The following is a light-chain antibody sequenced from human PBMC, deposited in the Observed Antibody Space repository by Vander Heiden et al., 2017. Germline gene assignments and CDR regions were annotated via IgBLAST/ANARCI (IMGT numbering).Light chain of an antibody. CDR3: QQSDSTPFT. CDR2: AAS. Sequence: DIQMTQSPSSLSASVGDRVTITCRASQSISSYLNWYQQKPGKAPKLLIYAASSLQSGVPSRFSGSGSGTDFTLTISRLQPEDFATYYCQQSDSTPFTFGGGTQVEIK. V-gene: IGKV1-39*01. J-gene: IGKJ4*01. CDR1: QSISSY.